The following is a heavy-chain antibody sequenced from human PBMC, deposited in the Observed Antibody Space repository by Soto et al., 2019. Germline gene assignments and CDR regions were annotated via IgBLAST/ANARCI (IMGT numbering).Heavy chain of an antibody. J-gene: IGHJ6*02. CDR1: GYSFTSYW. CDR3: ARPASTSPFDYYYGMDV. CDR2: IDPSDSYT. Sequence: GESLKISCKGSGYSFTSYWISWVRQMPGQGLEWMGRIDPSDSYTNYSPSFQGHVTISADKSISTAYLQWSSLKASDTAMYYCARPASTSPFDYYYGMDVWGQGTTVTVSS. V-gene: IGHV5-10-1*01. D-gene: IGHD2-2*01.